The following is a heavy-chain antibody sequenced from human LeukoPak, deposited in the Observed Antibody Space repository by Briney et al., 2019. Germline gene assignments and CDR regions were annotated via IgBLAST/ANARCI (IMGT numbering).Heavy chain of an antibody. CDR3: ARVREGCTNGVCYNYFDY. Sequence: PSETLSLTCTVSGGSISNYYWSWIRQPPGKGLEWIGYIYYSGSTNYNPSLKSRVTISVDTSKNQFSLKLSSVTAADTAVYYCARVREGCTNGVCYNYFDYWGQGTLVTVSS. J-gene: IGHJ4*02. V-gene: IGHV4-59*12. CDR1: GGSISNYY. D-gene: IGHD2-8*01. CDR2: IYYSGST.